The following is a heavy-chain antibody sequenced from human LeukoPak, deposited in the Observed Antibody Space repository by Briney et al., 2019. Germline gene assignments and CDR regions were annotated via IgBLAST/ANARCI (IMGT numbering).Heavy chain of an antibody. CDR2: ISYDGSNK. D-gene: IGHD1-26*01. J-gene: IGHJ4*02. V-gene: IGHV3-30*18. Sequence: GGSLRLSCAASGFTFSSYGMHWVRQAPGKGLEWVAVISYDGSNKYYADSVKGRFTISRDNSKNTLYLQMNSLRAEDTAVCYCAKAAGWELLQRSLDYFDYWGQGTLVTVSS. CDR1: GFTFSSYG. CDR3: AKAAGWELLQRSLDYFDY.